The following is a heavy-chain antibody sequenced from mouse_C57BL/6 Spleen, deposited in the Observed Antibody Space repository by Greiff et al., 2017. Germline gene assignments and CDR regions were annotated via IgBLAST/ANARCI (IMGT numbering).Heavy chain of an antibody. Sequence: QVQLQQPGAELVRPGSSVKLSCKASGYTFTSYWMAWVKQRPGQGLEWIGNIYPSDSETHYNQKFKDKATLTVDKSSSTAYMQLSSLTSEDSAVYYCARRGNWDVYYYAMDYWGQGTSVTVSS. D-gene: IGHD4-1*01. CDR2: IYPSDSET. CDR1: GYTFTSYW. J-gene: IGHJ4*01. CDR3: ARRGNWDVYYYAMDY. V-gene: IGHV1-61*01.